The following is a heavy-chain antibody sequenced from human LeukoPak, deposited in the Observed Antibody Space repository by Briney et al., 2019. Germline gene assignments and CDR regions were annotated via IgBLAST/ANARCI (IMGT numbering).Heavy chain of an antibody. CDR1: GFTFGSYW. CDR2: IKEDGSDK. Sequence: AGGSLRLSCAASGFTFGSYWMSWVRQAPGKRLDWVATIKEDGSDKYYVDSVKGRFTISRDNVKKSVYLQMNSLRAEDTAVYFCAREKNLWTWGQGTLVTVSS. D-gene: IGHD3-10*01. V-gene: IGHV3-7*05. CDR3: AREKNLWT. J-gene: IGHJ4*02.